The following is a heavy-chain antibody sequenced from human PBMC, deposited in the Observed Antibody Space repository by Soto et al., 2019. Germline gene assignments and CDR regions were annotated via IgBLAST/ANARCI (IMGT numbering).Heavy chain of an antibody. V-gene: IGHV4-39*01. CDR3: ANSYGDYVSY. CDR2: IYYSGST. D-gene: IGHD4-17*01. Sequence: PSETLSLTCTVSGGSISSSSFHWGWIRQPPGKGLEWIGSIYYSGSTYYSPSLKSRVTISVDTSKNQFSLKLSSVTAADTAVYYCANSYGDYVSYWGQGTLVTVSS. J-gene: IGHJ4*02. CDR1: GGSISSSSFH.